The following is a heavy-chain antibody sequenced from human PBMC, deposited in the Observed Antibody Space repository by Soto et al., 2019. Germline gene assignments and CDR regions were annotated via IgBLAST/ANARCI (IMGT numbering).Heavy chain of an antibody. CDR2: ISYDGSNK. CDR3: AKDRVGDPTMIGEFDY. CDR1: GFTFSSYG. V-gene: IGHV3-30*18. Sequence: GGSLRLSCAASGFTFSSYGMHWVRQAPGKGLEWVAVISYDGSNKYYADSVKGRFTISRDNSKNTLYLQMNSLRAEDTAVYYCAKDRVGDPTMIGEFDYWGQGTLVTVSS. J-gene: IGHJ4*02. D-gene: IGHD3-10*02.